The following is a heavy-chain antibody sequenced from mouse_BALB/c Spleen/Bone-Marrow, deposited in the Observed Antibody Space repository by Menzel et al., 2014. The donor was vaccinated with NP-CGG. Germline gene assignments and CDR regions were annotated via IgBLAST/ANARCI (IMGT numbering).Heavy chain of an antibody. CDR2: ISIGSSTI. CDR3: ARSSMITTGYYYAMDY. J-gene: IGHJ4*01. CDR1: GFTFSSFG. D-gene: IGHD2-4*01. V-gene: IGHV5-17*02. Sequence: EVQVVESGGGLVQPGGSRKVSCAASGFTFSSFGMHWVRQAPEKGLEWVAYISIGSSTIYYADTVKGRFTISRDNPKNTLFLQMTSLRSEDTAMYYCARSSMITTGYYYAMDYWGQGTSGTVSS.